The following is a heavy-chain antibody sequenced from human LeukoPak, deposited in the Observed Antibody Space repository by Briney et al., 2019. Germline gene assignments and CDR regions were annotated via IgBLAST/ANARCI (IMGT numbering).Heavy chain of an antibody. D-gene: IGHD1-1*01. Sequence: ASVKVSCKASGYTFTSHGISWVRQAPGQGLEWMGWISTYNGNTNYAQKLQGRVTMTNDMSTSTVYMELSSLRSEDTAVYYCARDFGYNWKANWFDPWGQGTLVTVS. V-gene: IGHV1-18*01. CDR2: ISTYNGNT. CDR3: ARDFGYNWKANWFDP. J-gene: IGHJ5*02. CDR1: GYTFTSHG.